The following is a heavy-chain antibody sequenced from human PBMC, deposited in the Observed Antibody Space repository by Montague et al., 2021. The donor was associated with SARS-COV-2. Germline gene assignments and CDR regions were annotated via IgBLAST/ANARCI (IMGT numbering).Heavy chain of an antibody. CDR1: GFSLSTSGMC. CDR3: ARIYYGSGSSPLDS. CDR2: IDWDDDK. J-gene: IGHJ4*02. V-gene: IGHV2-70*11. Sequence: PALVKPTQTLPLTCTFSGFSLSTSGMCVSWIRQPPGKALEWLARIDWDDDKYYSTSLKTRLTISKDTSKNQVVLTMTNMDPVDTATYYCARIYYGSGSSPLDSWGQGTLVTVSS. D-gene: IGHD3-10*01.